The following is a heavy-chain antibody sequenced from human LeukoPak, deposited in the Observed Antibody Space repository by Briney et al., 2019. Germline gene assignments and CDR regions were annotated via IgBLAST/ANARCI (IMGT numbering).Heavy chain of an antibody. CDR2: IYHSGST. J-gene: IGHJ4*02. Sequence: SETLSLTCAVSGGSISSSNWWSWVRQPPGKGLEWIGEIYHSGSTNYNPSLKSRVTISVDKSKNQFSLKLSSATAAGTAVYYCAREGTYYYDSSTTFDYWGQGTLVTVSS. D-gene: IGHD3-22*01. CDR1: GGSISSSNW. V-gene: IGHV4-4*02. CDR3: AREGTYYYDSSTTFDY.